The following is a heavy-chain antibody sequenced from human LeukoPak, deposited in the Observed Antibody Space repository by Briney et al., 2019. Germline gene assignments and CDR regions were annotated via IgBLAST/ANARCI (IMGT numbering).Heavy chain of an antibody. J-gene: IGHJ4*02. CDR2: IVVGSGNT. CDR1: GFTFSNSA. V-gene: IGHV1-58*01. CDR3: AVDVLYGSD. Sequence: ASVKVSCKASGFTFSNSAVQWVRQARGQPREWIGWIVVGSGNTNCAQKFQERVTITRDISTSTAYMERSSLRSEDTAVYYCAVDVLYGSDWGQGTLVTVSS. D-gene: IGHD3-10*01.